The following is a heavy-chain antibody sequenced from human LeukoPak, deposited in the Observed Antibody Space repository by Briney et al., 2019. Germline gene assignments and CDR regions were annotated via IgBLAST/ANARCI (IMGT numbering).Heavy chain of an antibody. CDR3: AKELDTMFFDY. D-gene: IGHD5-18*01. Sequence: GGSLRLSCATSGFNFDRYTIHWARQAPGKGLEWVSLAGWAGGTTYYSDSVRGRFTISRDSSKNSVYLQMNSLTTDDTAFYFCAKELDTMFFDYWGQGALVTVSS. CDR1: GFNFDRYT. V-gene: IGHV3-43*01. J-gene: IGHJ4*02. CDR2: AGWAGGTT.